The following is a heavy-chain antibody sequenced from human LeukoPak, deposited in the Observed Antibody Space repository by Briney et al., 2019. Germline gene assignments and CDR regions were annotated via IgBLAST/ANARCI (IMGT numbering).Heavy chain of an antibody. D-gene: IGHD3-22*01. CDR1: GGSVSSSIYY. Sequence: SETLSLTCTVSGGSVSSSIYYWSWIRQPPGKGLEWIGYIYYTGSTNYNPSLKSRVTISVDTSKNQFSLKLSSVTAADAAVYSCASGRYYYSNTQLHYYYYGLDVWGPGTTVTVSS. V-gene: IGHV4-61*01. CDR2: IYYTGST. CDR3: ASGRYYYSNTQLHYYYYGLDV. J-gene: IGHJ6*02.